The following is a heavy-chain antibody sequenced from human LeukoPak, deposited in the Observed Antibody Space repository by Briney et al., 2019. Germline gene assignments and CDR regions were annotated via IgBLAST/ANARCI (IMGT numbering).Heavy chain of an antibody. CDR3: ARDWAGYDAFDI. V-gene: IGHV3-30*03. D-gene: IGHD5-12*01. J-gene: IGHJ3*02. CDR1: GFTFSNAW. Sequence: GGSLRLSCAASGFTFSNAWMSWVRQAPGKGLEWVAVISYDGSNKYYADSVKGRFTISRDNSKNTLYLQMNSLRAEDTAVYYCARDWAGYDAFDIWGQGTMVTVSS. CDR2: ISYDGSNK.